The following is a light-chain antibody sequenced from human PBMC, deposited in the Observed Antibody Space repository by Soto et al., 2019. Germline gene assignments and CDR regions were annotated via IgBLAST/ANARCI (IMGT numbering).Light chain of an antibody. J-gene: IGKJ2*01. V-gene: IGKV4-1*01. Sequence: DIVMTQSPDSLAVSLGERATINCKSSQSVLYSSNNKNYLAWYQQKPGQPPKLLIYWASTRESGVPDRFSGSGSGTDFTLTLSCLQAADVAVYYCQQYYATPPYTFGQGTKVEIK. CDR3: QQYYATPPYT. CDR2: WAS. CDR1: QSVLYSSNNKNY.